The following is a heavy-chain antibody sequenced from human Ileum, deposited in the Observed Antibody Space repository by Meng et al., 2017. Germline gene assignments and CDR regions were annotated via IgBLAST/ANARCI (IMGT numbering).Heavy chain of an antibody. D-gene: IGHD3-10*01. Sequence: QVQLQQWGAGLLKPSETLSLTCAVYGGSFSGYYWMWIRQPPGKGLEWIGEIHHSGSTNYNPYLKSRVTMSIDTSKIQFSLELSSVTAADAAVYYCARYGGSGSYWHFDPWGRGTLVTVSS. CDR3: ARYGGSGSYWHFDP. CDR2: IHHSGST. J-gene: IGHJ2*01. CDR1: GGSFSGYY. V-gene: IGHV4-34*01.